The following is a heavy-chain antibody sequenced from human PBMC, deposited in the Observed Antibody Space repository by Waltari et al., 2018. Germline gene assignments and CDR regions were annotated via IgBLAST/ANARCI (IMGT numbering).Heavy chain of an antibody. Sequence: QVQLQESGPGLVKPSETLSLTCTVSGGSISSHYWRWLRQPPGTGLAWIWYIYYSGSTNYNPSLKSRVTISVDTSKNQFSLKLSSVTAADTAVYYCARVPYDILTGSYYYYYMDVWGKGTTVTVSS. CDR2: IYYSGST. CDR1: GGSISSHY. J-gene: IGHJ6*03. CDR3: ARVPYDILTGSYYYYYMDV. V-gene: IGHV4-59*11. D-gene: IGHD3-9*01.